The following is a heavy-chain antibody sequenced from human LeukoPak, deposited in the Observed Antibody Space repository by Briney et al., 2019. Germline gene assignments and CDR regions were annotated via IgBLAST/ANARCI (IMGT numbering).Heavy chain of an antibody. J-gene: IGHJ3*02. CDR2: IYYSGST. V-gene: IGHV4-30-4*01. D-gene: IGHD1-7*01. CDR3: ARLTGTTNMDAFDI. Sequence: SETLSLTCTVSGGSISSGDYYWSWIRQPPGKGLEWIGYIYYSGSTYYNPSLKSRVTISVDKSKNQFSLKLSSVTAADTAVYYCARLTGTTNMDAFDIWGQGTMVTVSS. CDR1: GGSISSGDYY.